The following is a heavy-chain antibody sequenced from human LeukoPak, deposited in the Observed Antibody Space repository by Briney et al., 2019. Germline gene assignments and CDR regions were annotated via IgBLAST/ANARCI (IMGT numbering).Heavy chain of an antibody. D-gene: IGHD3-22*01. CDR1: GGSVSSSSYY. CDR2: IYYSGST. CDR3: ARLPNYYDSSGYYYYFDY. Sequence: SETLSLTCTVSGGSVSSSSYYWGWIRQPPGKGLEWIGSIYYSGSTYYNPSLKSRVTISVDTSKNQFSLKLSSVTAADTAVYYCARLPNYYDSSGYYYYFDYWGQGTLVTVSS. J-gene: IGHJ4*02. V-gene: IGHV4-39*01.